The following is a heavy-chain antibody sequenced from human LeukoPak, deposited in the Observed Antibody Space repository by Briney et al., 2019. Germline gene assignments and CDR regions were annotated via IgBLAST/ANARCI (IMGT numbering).Heavy chain of an antibody. V-gene: IGHV1-18*01. J-gene: IGHJ4*02. Sequence: ASVKVSCKASGHTFTSYGISWVRQAPGQGLEWMGWISAYNGNTNYAQKLQGRVTMTTDTSTSTAYMELSSLRSEDTAVYYCARAGEVGDYASRGDRPAVYWGQGTLVTVSS. CDR1: GHTFTSYG. CDR2: ISAYNGNT. CDR3: ARAGEVGDYASRGDRPAVY. D-gene: IGHD2-21*02.